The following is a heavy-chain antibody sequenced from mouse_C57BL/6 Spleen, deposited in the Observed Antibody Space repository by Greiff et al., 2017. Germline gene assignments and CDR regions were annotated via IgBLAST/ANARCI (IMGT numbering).Heavy chain of an antibody. CDR1: GFNIKNTY. V-gene: IGHV14-3*01. CDR2: IDPANGNT. CDR3: EGTTVSHYFDY. Sequence: VQLQQSVAELVRPGASVKLSCTASGFNIKNTYMHWVKQRPEQGLEWIGRIDPANGNTKYAPKFRGKATITSDTSYNTAYLQHSSLTSEDTAIYYCEGTTVSHYFDYWGQGTTLTVSS. D-gene: IGHD1-1*01. J-gene: IGHJ2*01.